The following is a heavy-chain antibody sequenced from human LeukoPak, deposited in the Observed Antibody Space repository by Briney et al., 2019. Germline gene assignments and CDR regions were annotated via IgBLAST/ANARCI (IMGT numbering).Heavy chain of an antibody. CDR1: GGSISRSNYY. Sequence: PSETLSLTCTVSGGSISRSNYYWSWIRQPAGKGLEWIGRIYTSGSTNYNPSLKSRVTMSVDTSKNQFSLKLSSVTAADTAVYYCARVRSGGLDYWGQGTLVTVSS. D-gene: IGHD3-3*01. CDR3: ARVRSGGLDY. J-gene: IGHJ4*02. V-gene: IGHV4-61*02. CDR2: IYTSGST.